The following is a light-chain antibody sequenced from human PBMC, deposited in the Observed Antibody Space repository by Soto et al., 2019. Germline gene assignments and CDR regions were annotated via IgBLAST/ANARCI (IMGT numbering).Light chain of an antibody. CDR3: QQYNTWPWT. V-gene: IGKV3-15*01. Sequence: EIVMTQSPATLSVSPGERATLSCRASQSVSNNLAWYQQKPGQAPRLLIYGASTRATGIPARFSGSGSETEFTLTISSLQSEDFAVYYCQQYNTWPWTFGQGTKVEIK. J-gene: IGKJ1*01. CDR1: QSVSNN. CDR2: GAS.